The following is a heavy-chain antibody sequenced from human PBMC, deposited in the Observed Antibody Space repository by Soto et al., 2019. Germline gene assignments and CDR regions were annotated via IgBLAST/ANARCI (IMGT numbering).Heavy chain of an antibody. CDR2: ISGHSGHT. J-gene: IGHJ4*02. D-gene: IGHD2-8*01. CDR3: ARDRSMASRRGPLDY. V-gene: IGHV1-18*01. Sequence: QVQLVQCVGEVKKPGASVKVSCKASGYSFTTYSISWVRQAPGQGLEWMGWISGHSGHTNYAQKLQGRVAMTTDTATTTAYMELRSLRSDDTAVYYCARDRSMASRRGPLDYWGQGTLLTVSS. CDR1: GYSFTTYS.